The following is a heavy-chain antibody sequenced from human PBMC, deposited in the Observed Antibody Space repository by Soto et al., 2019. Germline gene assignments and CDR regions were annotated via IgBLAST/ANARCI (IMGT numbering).Heavy chain of an antibody. J-gene: IGHJ4*02. CDR2: TRNKANSYTT. Sequence: EVQLVESGGGLVQPGGSLRLSCAASGFTFSDHYMDWVRQAPGKGLEWVGRTRNKANSYTTEYAASVKGRFTISRDDSKNSRYLQMNSLKTEDMAVYYCARGISGYAFDYWGQGTLVTVSS. D-gene: IGHD5-12*01. V-gene: IGHV3-72*01. CDR1: GFTFSDHY. CDR3: ARGISGYAFDY.